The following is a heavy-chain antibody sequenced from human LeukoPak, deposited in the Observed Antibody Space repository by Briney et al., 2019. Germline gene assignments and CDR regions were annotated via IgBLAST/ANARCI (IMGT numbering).Heavy chain of an antibody. CDR3: ARGISIFGVVVHFDY. CDR1: GYTFTGYY. CDR2: ISPDSGGT. Sequence: ASVKVSCKASGYTFTGYYMHWVRQAPGQGLEWMGWISPDSGGTNYAQKFQGRVTMTRDTSISTAYMELSRLRSDDTGIYYCARGISIFGVVVHFDYWGQGTLVTVSS. D-gene: IGHD3-3*01. J-gene: IGHJ4*02. V-gene: IGHV1-2*02.